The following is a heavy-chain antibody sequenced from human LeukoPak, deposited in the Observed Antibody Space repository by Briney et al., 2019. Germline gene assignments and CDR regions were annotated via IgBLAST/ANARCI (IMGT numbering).Heavy chain of an antibody. D-gene: IGHD6-19*01. V-gene: IGHV4-39*01. CDR3: ARLTGIAVAQK. Sequence: SETLSLTCTVSGGSISSSSYYWGWIRQPPGKGLEWIGSIYYSGSTYYNPSLKSRVTISVDTSKNQFSLKLSSVTAADTAVYYCARLTGIAVAQKWGQGTLVTASS. CDR1: GGSISSSSYY. CDR2: IYYSGST. J-gene: IGHJ4*02.